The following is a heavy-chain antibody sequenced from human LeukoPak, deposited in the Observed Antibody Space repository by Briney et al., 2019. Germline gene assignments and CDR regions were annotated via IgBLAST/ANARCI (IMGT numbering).Heavy chain of an antibody. CDR2: IHYSGST. Sequence: SETLSLTCTVSGGSISSYYWSWIRQPPGKGLEWIGYIHYSGSTNYNPSLKSRVTISVDTSKNQFSLKLSSVTAADTAVYYCARRHWGPIDYWGQGTLVTVSS. D-gene: IGHD7-27*01. J-gene: IGHJ4*02. V-gene: IGHV4-59*08. CDR3: ARRHWGPIDY. CDR1: GGSISSYY.